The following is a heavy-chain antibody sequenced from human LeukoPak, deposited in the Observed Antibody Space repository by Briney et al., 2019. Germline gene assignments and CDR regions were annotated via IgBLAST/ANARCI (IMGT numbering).Heavy chain of an antibody. Sequence: VKPSETLSLTCTVSGGSISSSSYYWGWIRQPPGKGLEWIGSIYYSGSTYYNPSLKSRVTISVDTSKNQFSLKLSSVTATDTAVYYCGFTYSSSSKVDYWGQGTLVTVSS. J-gene: IGHJ4*02. CDR3: GFTYSSSSKVDY. D-gene: IGHD6-6*01. CDR2: IYYSGST. V-gene: IGHV4-39*01. CDR1: GGSISSSSYY.